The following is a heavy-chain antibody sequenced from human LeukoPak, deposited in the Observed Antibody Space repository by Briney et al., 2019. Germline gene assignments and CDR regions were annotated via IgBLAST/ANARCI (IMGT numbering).Heavy chain of an antibody. CDR2: IYSGGST. CDR1: GFTFSNAW. J-gene: IGHJ4*02. CDR3: AKDSAKKYDDY. V-gene: IGHV3-66*01. D-gene: IGHD2/OR15-2a*01. Sequence: GGSLRLSCAASGFTFSNAWMSWVRQAPGKGLEWVSLIYSGGSTYYADSVKGRFTISRDNSKNTLYLQMNSLRAEDTAVYYCAKDSAKKYDDYWGQGTLVTVSS.